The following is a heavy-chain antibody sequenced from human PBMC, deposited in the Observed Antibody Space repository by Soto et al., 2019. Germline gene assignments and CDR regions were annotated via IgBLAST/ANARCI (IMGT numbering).Heavy chain of an antibody. V-gene: IGHV4-31*03. CDR1: GGSVNSGGYY. J-gene: IGHJ4*02. D-gene: IGHD4-17*01. CDR2: IDYSGNT. CDR3: AREGEEGYGGVFDY. Sequence: QVQLQESGPGLVKPSQILSLTCTVSGGSVNSGGYYWSWIRQYPGKGLQWIGYIDYSGNTYYNPSLKSRVTISLDTSKNQFSLKLASLTDADTAVYYCAREGEEGYGGVFDYWGQGTLVTVSS.